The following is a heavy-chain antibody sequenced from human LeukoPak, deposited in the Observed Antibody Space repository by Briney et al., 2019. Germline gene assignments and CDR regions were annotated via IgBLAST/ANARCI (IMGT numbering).Heavy chain of an antibody. CDR2: ISGSGGST. CDR1: GFTFSSYA. CDR3: AKAEAPYYDFWSGYFDY. D-gene: IGHD3-3*01. J-gene: IGHJ4*02. V-gene: IGHV3-23*01. Sequence: GGSLRLSCAASGFTFSSYAMSWARQAPGKGLEWVSAISGSGGSTYYADSVKGRFTISRDNSKNTLYLQMNSLRAEDTAVYYCAKAEAPYYDFWSGYFDYWGQGTLVTVSS.